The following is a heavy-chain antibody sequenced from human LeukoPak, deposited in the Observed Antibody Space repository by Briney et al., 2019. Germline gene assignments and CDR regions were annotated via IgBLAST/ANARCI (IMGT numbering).Heavy chain of an antibody. CDR3: ARPRSGSYRGGRSDAFDI. J-gene: IGHJ3*02. CDR2: IYYSGST. V-gene: IGHV4-59*02. Sequence: SETLSLTCTVSGGSVSSDYCSWIRQPPGKGLEWIGYIYYSGSTNYNPSLKSRVTISVDTSKNQFSLKLSSVTAADTAVYYCARPRSGSYRGGRSDAFDIWGQGTMVTVSS. D-gene: IGHD1-26*01. CDR1: GGSVSSDY.